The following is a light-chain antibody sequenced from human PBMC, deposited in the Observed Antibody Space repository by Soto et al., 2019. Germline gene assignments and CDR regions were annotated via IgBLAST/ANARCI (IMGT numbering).Light chain of an antibody. J-gene: IGKJ5*01. CDR2: DAS. CDR3: QQSDNPPIT. V-gene: IGKV1-39*01. Sequence: DIQMTQSPSSLSASVGDRVTITCRASLSISTYLNWYQQKPGKAPKLLIYDASTLQSGVPWRFRGSGSGTDFTLTISSLEPEDSATYYCQQSDNPPITFGQGTRLEIK. CDR1: LSISTY.